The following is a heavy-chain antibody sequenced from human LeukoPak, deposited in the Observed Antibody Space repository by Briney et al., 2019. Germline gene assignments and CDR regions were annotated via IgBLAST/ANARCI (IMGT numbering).Heavy chain of an antibody. D-gene: IGHD3-3*01. CDR1: GGSIDYYY. Sequence: SETLSLTCIVSGGSIDYYYWSWLRQPAGKALEWIGRIYPNGDANYNPSLKSRVTISVDTSKNQFSLKLSSVTAADTAVYYCARDRRTYYDFWRPHNWFDPWGQGTLVTVSS. CDR2: IYPNGDA. J-gene: IGHJ5*02. CDR3: ARDRRTYYDFWRPHNWFDP. V-gene: IGHV4-4*07.